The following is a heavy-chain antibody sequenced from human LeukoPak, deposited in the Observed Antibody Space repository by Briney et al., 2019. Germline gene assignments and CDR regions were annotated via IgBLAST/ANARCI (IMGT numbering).Heavy chain of an antibody. V-gene: IGHV3-74*01. CDR1: GYTFGSYW. D-gene: IGHD3-16*01. J-gene: IGHJ4*02. Sequence: SLRLSCAASGYTFGSYWMYWVRQAPGKGLVWVSRINNDGSSTIYADSVKGRFTISRDNAKNTLYLQMNSLRDDDTAVYYCVRDNGGEHLWGQGTLVTVSS. CDR3: VRDNGGEHL. CDR2: INNDGSST.